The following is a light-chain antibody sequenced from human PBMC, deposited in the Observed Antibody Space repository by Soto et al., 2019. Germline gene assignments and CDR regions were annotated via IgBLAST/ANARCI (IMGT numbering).Light chain of an antibody. CDR1: TGAVTGRHY. V-gene: IGLV7-46*01. J-gene: IGLJ2*01. CDR3: LLSYSGGRV. CDR2: DTT. Sequence: QAVVTQEPSLTVSPGGTVTLTCGSSTGAVTGRHYPYWFQQRPGQAPSTLIYDTTNREPWTPARFSGSLLGDKAALILSGAQPEDEAEYFCLLSYSGGRVFGGGTQLTVL.